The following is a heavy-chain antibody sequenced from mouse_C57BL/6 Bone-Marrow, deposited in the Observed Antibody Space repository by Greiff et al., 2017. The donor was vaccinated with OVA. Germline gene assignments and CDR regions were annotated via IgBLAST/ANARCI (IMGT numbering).Heavy chain of an antibody. D-gene: IGHD1-1*01. V-gene: IGHV5-17*01. CDR3: ARDFITTVVDFDY. J-gene: IGHJ2*01. CDR2: ISSGSSTI. CDR1: GFTFSDYG. Sequence: EVQLVESGGGLVKPGGSLKLSCAASGFTFSDYGMHWVRQAPEKGLEWVAYISSGSSTIYYADTVKGRFTISRDNAKNTLFLQMTSLRSEDTAMYYCARDFITTVVDFDYWGQGTTLTVSS.